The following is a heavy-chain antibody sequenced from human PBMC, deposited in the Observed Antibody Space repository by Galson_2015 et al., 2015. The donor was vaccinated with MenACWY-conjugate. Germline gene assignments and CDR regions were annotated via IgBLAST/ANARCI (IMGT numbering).Heavy chain of an antibody. V-gene: IGHV3-23*01. Sequence: SLRLSCAASGFTFSSYAMSWVRQAPGKGLEWVSPITAGGITTYYADSVKGRFTISRDNSKNTLYLQMNSLGGEDTAVYYCARDPDFASSTWYAPGDYWGQGTLVTVSS. J-gene: IGHJ4*02. CDR1: GFTFSSYA. D-gene: IGHD6-13*01. CDR3: ARDPDFASSTWYAPGDY. CDR2: ITAGGITT.